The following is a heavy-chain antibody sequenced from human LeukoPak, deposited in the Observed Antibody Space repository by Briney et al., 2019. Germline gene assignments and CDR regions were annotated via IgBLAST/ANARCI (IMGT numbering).Heavy chain of an antibody. J-gene: IGHJ4*02. Sequence: GGSLRLSCEVSGFTFSSYHMNWVRQAPGKGLELVSSIGSSGSYIYYADSLTGRFTISRDNAKNSLYLQMNSLRAEDTAMYYCARRATTERGHSYGLDFWGQGTLVTVSS. CDR2: IGSSGSYI. V-gene: IGHV3-21*01. D-gene: IGHD5-18*01. CDR1: GFTFSSYH. CDR3: ARRATTERGHSYGLDF.